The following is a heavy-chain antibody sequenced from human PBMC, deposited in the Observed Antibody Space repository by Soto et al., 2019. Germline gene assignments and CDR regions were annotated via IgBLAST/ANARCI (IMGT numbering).Heavy chain of an antibody. J-gene: IGHJ4*02. Sequence: GGSLRLSCAASGFAFTDFYISWIRQAPGKGLEWVSYISSSSSYTNYADSVKGRFTISRDNAKNSLYLQMNSLRAEDTAVYYCARDRFEDTAPNPHFDYWGQGTLVTSPQ. V-gene: IGHV3-11*06. CDR1: GFAFTDFY. D-gene: IGHD5-18*01. CDR3: ARDRFEDTAPNPHFDY. CDR2: ISSSSSYT.